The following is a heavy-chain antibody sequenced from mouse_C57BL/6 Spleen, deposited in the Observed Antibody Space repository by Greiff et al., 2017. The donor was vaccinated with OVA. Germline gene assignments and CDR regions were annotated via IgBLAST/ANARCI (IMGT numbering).Heavy chain of an antibody. CDR3: ARSVMVTTDYFDY. Sequence: QVQLQQSGAELARPGASVKLSCKASGYTFTSYGISWVKQRTGQGLEWIGEIYPRSGNTYYNEKLKGKATLTADKSSSTAYMELRSLTTEDSAVYFCARSVMVTTDYFDYWGQGTTLTVSS. CDR1: GYTFTSYG. CDR2: IYPRSGNT. V-gene: IGHV1-81*01. J-gene: IGHJ2*01. D-gene: IGHD2-1*01.